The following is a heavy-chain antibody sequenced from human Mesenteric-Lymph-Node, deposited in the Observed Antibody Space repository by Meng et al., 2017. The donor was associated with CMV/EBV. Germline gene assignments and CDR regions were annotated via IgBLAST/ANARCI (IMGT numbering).Heavy chain of an antibody. V-gene: IGHV3-7*01. CDR2: IKQDGSEK. CDR3: ARGFTWFDP. J-gene: IGHJ5*02. Sequence: GESLKISCAASGFTFSRYWMTWVRQAPGKGLEWVANIKQDGSEKYYVDSVKGRFTISRDNAKNSLYLQINSLRAEDTAVYYCARGFTWFDPGAREPWSPSPQ. CDR1: GFTFSRYW.